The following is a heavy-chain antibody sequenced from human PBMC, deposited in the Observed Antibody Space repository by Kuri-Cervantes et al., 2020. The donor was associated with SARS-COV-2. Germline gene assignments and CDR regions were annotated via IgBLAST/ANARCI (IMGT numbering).Heavy chain of an antibody. J-gene: IGHJ6*02. V-gene: IGHV4-34*01. CDR1: GGSFSGYY. CDR2: INHNGST. Sequence: SDTLSLTCAVYGGSFSGYYWSWIRQPPGKGLEWIGEINHNGSTNYNPSLKSRVTISVDTSKNQFSLKLSSVAAADTAVYYCARGLRYCSGGSCPSGGYYYYGMDVWGQGTTVTVSS. CDR3: ARGLRYCSGGSCPSGGYYYYGMDV. D-gene: IGHD2-15*01.